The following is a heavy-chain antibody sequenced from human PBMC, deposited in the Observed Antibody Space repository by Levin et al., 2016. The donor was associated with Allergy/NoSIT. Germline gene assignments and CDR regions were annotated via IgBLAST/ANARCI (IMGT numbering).Heavy chain of an antibody. CDR2: IIPIFGTA. V-gene: IGHV1-69*01. CDR3: ASLTYSSSGGY. Sequence: WVRQAPGQGLEWMGGIIPIFGTANYAQKFQGRVTITADESTSTAYMELSSLRSEDTAVYYCASLTYSSSGGYWGQGTLVTVSS. J-gene: IGHJ4*02. D-gene: IGHD6-6*01.